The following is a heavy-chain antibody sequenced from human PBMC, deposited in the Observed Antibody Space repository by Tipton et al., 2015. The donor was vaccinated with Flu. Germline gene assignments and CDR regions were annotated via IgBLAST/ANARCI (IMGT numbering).Heavy chain of an antibody. D-gene: IGHD3-10*01. CDR2: VHQTGST. CDR3: ARGLHGSGSYQRRYFDS. V-gene: IGHV4-38-2*02. CDR1: GDSIGSPYF. Sequence: TLSLTCSVSGDSIGSPYFWGWIRQPPGKGLEWIGNVHQTGSTYSNPSLRSRVTITVDRPKNQFSLKLNSVTAADTAVYYCARGLHGSGSYQRRYFDSWGQGTLVTVSS. J-gene: IGHJ4*02.